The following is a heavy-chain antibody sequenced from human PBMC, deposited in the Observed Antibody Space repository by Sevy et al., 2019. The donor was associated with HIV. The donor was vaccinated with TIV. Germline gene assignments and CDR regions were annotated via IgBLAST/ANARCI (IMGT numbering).Heavy chain of an antibody. CDR1: GYTFSNYG. J-gene: IGHJ5*02. CDR2: ISPFNNKT. D-gene: IGHD3-16*01. Sequence: ASVKVSCKASGYTFSNYGISWVRQAPGQGLEWMGWISPFNNKTNYAQKFQGRVSLTSDTSATTAYMEVTSLRSDDTAVYYCASDRVHDGGEGWFDPWGQGTLVTVSS. V-gene: IGHV1-18*01. CDR3: ASDRVHDGGEGWFDP.